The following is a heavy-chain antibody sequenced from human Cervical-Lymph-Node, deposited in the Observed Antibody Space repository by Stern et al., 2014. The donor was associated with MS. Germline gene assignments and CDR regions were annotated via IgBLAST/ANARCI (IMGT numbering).Heavy chain of an antibody. Sequence: VQSGRSLRLSCAASGFAFRTYAMHWVRQAPGKGLEWVTVISYDGSTKYYADSVKGRFTISRDNSKNTLYLQMNSLRVEDTAMYYCARAPGDYELDHWGQGTLITVSS. CDR1: GFAFRTYA. D-gene: IGHD3-22*01. V-gene: IGHV3-30-3*01. CDR3: ARAPGDYELDH. J-gene: IGHJ4*02. CDR2: ISYDGSTK.